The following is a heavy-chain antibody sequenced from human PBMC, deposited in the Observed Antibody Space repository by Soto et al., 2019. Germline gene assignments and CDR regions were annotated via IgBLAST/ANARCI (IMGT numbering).Heavy chain of an antibody. CDR3: ARVSIITSQSIVPSYYYGMDV. Sequence: GGSLRLSCAASGFTFSSYSMNWVRQAPGKGLEWVSYISSSSSTIYYADSVKGRFTISRDNAKNSLYLQMNSLRDEDTAVYYCARVSIITSQSIVPSYYYGMDVWGQGTTVTVSS. V-gene: IGHV3-48*02. CDR2: ISSSSSTI. CDR1: GFTFSSYS. D-gene: IGHD2-21*01. J-gene: IGHJ6*02.